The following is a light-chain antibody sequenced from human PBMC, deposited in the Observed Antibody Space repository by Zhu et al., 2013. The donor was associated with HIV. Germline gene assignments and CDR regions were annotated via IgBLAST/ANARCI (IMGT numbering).Light chain of an antibody. CDR2: DAS. Sequence: EIVLTQSPGTLSLSPGERATLSCRASQSVSSSYLAWYQHKPGQAPRLLIYDASIRATGIADRFSGSGYETGFTLTITRLEPEDFAVYYCQQYGGSPRTFGQGTNLEIK. V-gene: IGKV3-20*01. CDR3: QQYGGSPRT. CDR1: QSVSSSY. J-gene: IGKJ2*02.